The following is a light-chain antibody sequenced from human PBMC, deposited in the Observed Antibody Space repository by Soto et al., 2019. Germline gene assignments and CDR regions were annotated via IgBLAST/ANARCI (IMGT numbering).Light chain of an antibody. CDR3: CSYAGSCYV. CDR2: EGS. CDR1: SSDVGSYNL. J-gene: IGLJ1*01. V-gene: IGLV2-23*01. Sequence: QSVLTQPASVYGSPGQSITISCTGTSSDVGSYNLVSWYQQHPGKAPKLMIYEGSKRPSGVSNRFSGSKSGNTASLTISGLQAEDEADYYCCSYAGSCYVFGTGTKVTVL.